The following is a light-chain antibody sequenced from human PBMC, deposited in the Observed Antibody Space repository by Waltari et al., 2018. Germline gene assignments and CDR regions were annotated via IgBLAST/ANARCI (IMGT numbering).Light chain of an antibody. CDR1: NSYIASYDY. V-gene: IGLV2-14*03. CDR2: AVS. CDR3: SSYATSNTVV. Sequence: QSALTQPASVSGSPGQSITISCAGTNSYIASYDYVSWYQQHPGKAPKLILYAVSGRLSGISNRFSGSKSDNTASLTISGLQDEDEADYYCSSYATSNTVVFGGGTKVTVL. J-gene: IGLJ2*01.